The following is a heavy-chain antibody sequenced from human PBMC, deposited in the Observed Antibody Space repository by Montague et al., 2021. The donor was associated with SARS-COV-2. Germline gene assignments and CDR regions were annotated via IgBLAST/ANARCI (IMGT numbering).Heavy chain of an antibody. Sequence: TLSLTCTVSGGSISSGGYYWSWIRQHPGKGLEWIGYIYYSGSTYYNSSLKSRVTISVDTSKNQFSLKLSSVTAADTAVYYCARASAGPAAILMGFSRPIDAFDIWGQGTMVTVSS. D-gene: IGHD2-2*01. J-gene: IGHJ3*02. CDR1: GGSISSGGYY. CDR2: IYYSGST. CDR3: ARASAGPAAILMGFSRPIDAFDI. V-gene: IGHV4-31*03.